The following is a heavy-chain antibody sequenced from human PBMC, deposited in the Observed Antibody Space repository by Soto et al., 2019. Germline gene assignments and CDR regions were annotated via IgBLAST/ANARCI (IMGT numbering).Heavy chain of an antibody. J-gene: IGHJ4*02. Sequence: QVQLVESGGGVVQPGRSLRLSCAASGFTFSSYAMHWVRQAPGKGLEWVAVISYDGSNKYYADSVKGRFTISRDNSKNTLYLQMNSLRAEDTAVYYCARGNGSGSYMTNDYWVQGTLVTVSS. CDR3: ARGNGSGSYMTNDY. V-gene: IGHV3-30-3*01. D-gene: IGHD3-10*01. CDR2: ISYDGSNK. CDR1: GFTFSSYA.